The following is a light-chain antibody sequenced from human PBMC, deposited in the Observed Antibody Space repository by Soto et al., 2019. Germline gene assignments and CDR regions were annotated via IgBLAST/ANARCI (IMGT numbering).Light chain of an antibody. V-gene: IGKV3-20*01. CDR2: GAS. CDR3: QQYGSSRWT. Sequence: EIIMTQSPATLSVSPGERATLPCRTSQSVSSNYLAWYQQKPGQAPRLLIYGASSRATGIPDRFSGSGSGTDFTLTISRLEPEDFAVYYCQQYGSSRWTFGQGTKVDNK. CDR1: QSVSSNY. J-gene: IGKJ1*01.